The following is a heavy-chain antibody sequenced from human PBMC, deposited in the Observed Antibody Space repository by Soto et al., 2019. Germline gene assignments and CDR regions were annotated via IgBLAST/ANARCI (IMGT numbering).Heavy chain of an antibody. CDR2: ISNDAART. Sequence: GGSLSLSCAASGFPFSDHVMTWVRQAPGKGLEWVSSISNDAARTFYADSVKGRFTVSRDRSNNTLYLQMNSLRAEDTAVYFCARPPLYSSGGYFDSWGQGTLVTVSS. V-gene: IGHV3-23*01. CDR3: ARPPLYSSGGYFDS. CDR1: GFPFSDHV. J-gene: IGHJ4*02. D-gene: IGHD6-19*01.